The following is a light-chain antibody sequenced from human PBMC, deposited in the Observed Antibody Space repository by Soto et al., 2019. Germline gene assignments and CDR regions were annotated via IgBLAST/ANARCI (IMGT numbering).Light chain of an antibody. CDR3: CSYAGSATHV. Sequence: QSALTQPASVSGSPGQSLTISCTGTTTDVGSYNLVSWYQHHPGKAPKLIIYEGTKRPSGVSYRFSGSKSGISASLTISGLQAEDEADYFCCSYAGSATHVFGTGTKLTVL. CDR1: TTDVGSYNL. V-gene: IGLV2-23*01. CDR2: EGT. J-gene: IGLJ1*01.